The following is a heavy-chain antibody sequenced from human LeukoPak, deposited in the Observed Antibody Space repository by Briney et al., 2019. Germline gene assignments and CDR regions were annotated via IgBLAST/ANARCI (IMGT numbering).Heavy chain of an antibody. J-gene: IGHJ4*02. D-gene: IGHD1-26*01. CDR3: TTGSDSGSHLSDY. V-gene: IGHV3-15*01. CDR2: IKSKTDGGTT. Sequence: GGSLRLSCAASGFTFSNAWMSWVRQAPGKGLEWVGRIKSKTDGGTTDYAAPVKGRFTISRDDSKNTLYLQMNSLKTEDTAVYYCTTGSDSGSHLSDYWGQGTLVTVSS. CDR1: GFTFSNAW.